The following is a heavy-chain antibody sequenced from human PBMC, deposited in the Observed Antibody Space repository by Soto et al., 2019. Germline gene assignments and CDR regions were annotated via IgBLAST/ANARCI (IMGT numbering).Heavy chain of an antibody. CDR2: ISAYNGNK. V-gene: IGHV1-18*01. CDR3: ARGVTPYYFDY. Sequence: ASVKVSCTASGYTFTSYGISWVRQAPGQGLEWMGWISAYNGNKKYAQKLQGRVTMTTDTSTSTAYMELRSLRSDDTAVYYCARGVTPYYFDYWGQGTLVTVSS. CDR1: GYTFTSYG. D-gene: IGHD4-4*01. J-gene: IGHJ4*02.